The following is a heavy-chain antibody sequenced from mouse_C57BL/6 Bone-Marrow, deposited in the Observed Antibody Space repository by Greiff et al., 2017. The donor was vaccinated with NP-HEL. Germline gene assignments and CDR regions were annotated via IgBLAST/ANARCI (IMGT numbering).Heavy chain of an antibody. CDR3: AKRDYGSRYYYAMDY. CDR2: IWRGGST. V-gene: IGHV2-5*01. Sequence: VQLQQSGPGLVQPSQSLSITCTVSGFSLTSYGVHWVRQSPGKGLEWLGVIWRGGSTDYNAAFMSRLSITKDNSKSQVFFKMNSLQADDTAIYYCAKRDYGSRYYYAMDYWGQGTSVTVSS. CDR1: GFSLTSYG. D-gene: IGHD1-1*01. J-gene: IGHJ4*01.